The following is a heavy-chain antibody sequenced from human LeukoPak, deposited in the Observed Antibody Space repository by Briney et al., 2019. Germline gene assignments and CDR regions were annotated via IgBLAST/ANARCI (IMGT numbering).Heavy chain of an antibody. J-gene: IGHJ6*02. CDR2: IYYSGST. CDR1: GGSISSYY. Sequence: SETLSLTCTVSGGSISSYYWSWIRQPPGKGLEWIGYIYYSGSTNYNPSLKSRVTISVGTSKNQFSLKLSSVTAADTAVYYCARLRTVAARRYYYYGMDVWGQGTTVTVSS. CDR3: ARLRTVAARRYYYYGMDV. D-gene: IGHD6-19*01. V-gene: IGHV4-59*08.